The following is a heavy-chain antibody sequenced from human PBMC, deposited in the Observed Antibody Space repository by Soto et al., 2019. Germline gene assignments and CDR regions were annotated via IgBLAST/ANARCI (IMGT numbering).Heavy chain of an antibody. Sequence: ASVKVSCKASGYTFTSYDINWVRQATGQGLEWMGWMNPNSGNTGYAQKFQGRVTMTRNTSISTAYMELSSLRSEDTAVYYCARGLDSSSWYHYYYYYGMDVWGQGTTVTVSS. V-gene: IGHV1-8*01. CDR2: MNPNSGNT. J-gene: IGHJ6*02. CDR3: ARGLDSSSWYHYYYYYGMDV. CDR1: GYTFTSYD. D-gene: IGHD6-13*01.